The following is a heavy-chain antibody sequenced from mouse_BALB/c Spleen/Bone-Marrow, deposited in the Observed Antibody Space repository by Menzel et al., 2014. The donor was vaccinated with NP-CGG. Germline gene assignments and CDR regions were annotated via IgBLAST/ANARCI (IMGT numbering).Heavy chain of an antibody. Sequence: EVHLVESGAELVKPGASVKLSCTASGFNIKDTYMYWVKQRPEQGLEWIGRIDPANGDSKYDPKFQGKATITADTSSNTAYLQLSSLTSEDTAVYYCARSSPYYDMEYWGQGTSVTVSS. J-gene: IGHJ4*01. D-gene: IGHD6-1*01. V-gene: IGHV14-3*02. CDR1: GFNIKDTY. CDR3: ARSSPYYDMEY. CDR2: IDPANGDS.